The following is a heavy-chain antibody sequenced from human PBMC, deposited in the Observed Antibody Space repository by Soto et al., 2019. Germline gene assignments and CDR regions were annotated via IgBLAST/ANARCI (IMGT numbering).Heavy chain of an antibody. CDR2: ISGSGAHT. V-gene: IGHV3-23*01. Sequence: EVYLLESGGGLVQPGGSLRLSCAASGFTFSSYAMTWVRQAPGKGLKWVSSISGSGAHTYYADSVKGRFTISRDNSKNTLYLQMNSLRADDTAQYYCARGIVGAATSYFDYWGQGTLVTVSS. CDR1: GFTFSSYA. CDR3: ARGIVGAATSYFDY. J-gene: IGHJ4*02. D-gene: IGHD1-26*01.